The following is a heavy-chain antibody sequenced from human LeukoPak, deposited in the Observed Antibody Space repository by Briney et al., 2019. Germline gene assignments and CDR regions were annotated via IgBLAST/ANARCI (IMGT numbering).Heavy chain of an antibody. J-gene: IGHJ6*02. V-gene: IGHV4-34*01. CDR3: ARDGRIAVAGFYYYYGMDV. D-gene: IGHD6-19*01. CDR1: GVSFSGYY. Sequence: PSETLSLTCAVYGVSFSGYYWSWIRQPPGKGLEWIGEINHSGSTNYNPSLKSRVTISVDTSKNQFSLKLSSVTAADTAMYYCARDGRIAVAGFYYYYGMDVWGQGTTVTVSS. CDR2: INHSGST.